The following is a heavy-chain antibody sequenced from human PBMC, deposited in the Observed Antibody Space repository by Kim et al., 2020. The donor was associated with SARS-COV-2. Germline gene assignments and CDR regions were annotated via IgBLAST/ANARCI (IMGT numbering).Heavy chain of an antibody. J-gene: IGHJ4*02. D-gene: IGHD1-26*01. Sequence: GGSLRLSCAASGFTFSSYAMHWVRQAPGKRLEWVAVISYDGSNKYYADSVKGRFTISRDNSKNTLYLQMNSLRAEDTAVYYCARVSGGSYYGTFDYWGQGTLVTVSS. CDR2: ISYDGSNK. CDR3: ARVSGGSYYGTFDY. CDR1: GFTFSSYA. V-gene: IGHV3-30*04.